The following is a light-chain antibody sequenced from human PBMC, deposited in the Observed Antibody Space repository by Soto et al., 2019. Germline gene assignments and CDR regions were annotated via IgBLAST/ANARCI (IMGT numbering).Light chain of an antibody. CDR1: QSVSTY. Sequence: EIVLTQSPATLSLSPGERATLSCRASQSVSTYLAWYQQKPGQAPRLLIYDVSKRATGIPARFSGSGSGTGFTLAIGSLEPEDFAVYYCQQRGNWPWTFGQGTKVEIK. V-gene: IGKV3-11*01. J-gene: IGKJ1*01. CDR3: QQRGNWPWT. CDR2: DVS.